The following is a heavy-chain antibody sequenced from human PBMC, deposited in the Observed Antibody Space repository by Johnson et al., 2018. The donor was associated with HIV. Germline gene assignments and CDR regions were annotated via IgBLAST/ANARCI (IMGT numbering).Heavy chain of an antibody. CDR1: GFTVSSNY. Sequence: VQLVESGGGLVQPGGSLRLSCAASGFTVSSNYMSWVRQAQGRGLEWVSVIYSGGNTYYADYVKGRFTISRDNSKNTLYLQMNSLRVEDTAVYYCARDRGWELLWGAFDIWGQGTMVTVSS. CDR2: IYSGGNT. CDR3: ARDRGWELLWGAFDI. J-gene: IGHJ3*02. D-gene: IGHD1-26*01. V-gene: IGHV3-66*01.